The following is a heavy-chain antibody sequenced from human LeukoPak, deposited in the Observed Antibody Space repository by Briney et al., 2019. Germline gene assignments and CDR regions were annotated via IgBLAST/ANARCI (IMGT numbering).Heavy chain of an antibody. CDR2: IYTSGST. D-gene: IGHD3-10*01. CDR1: GGSISSYY. Sequence: SETLSLTCTVSGGSISSYYWSWIRRPAGKGPEWIGRIYTSGSTNYNPSLKSRVTMSVDTSKNQFSLKLSSVTAADTAVYYCARGPKGSGSYYKWFDPWGQGTLVTVSS. V-gene: IGHV4-4*07. CDR3: ARGPKGSGSYYKWFDP. J-gene: IGHJ5*02.